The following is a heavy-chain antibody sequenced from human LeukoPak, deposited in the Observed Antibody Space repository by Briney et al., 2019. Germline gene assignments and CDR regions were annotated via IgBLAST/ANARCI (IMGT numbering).Heavy chain of an antibody. Sequence: PGRSLRLSCAASGFTFSSYAMHWVRQAPGKGLEWVAVISYDGSNKYYADSVKGRFTISRDNSKNTLYLQMNSLRAEDTAVYYCARATEEYFDYWGQGTLVTVSS. J-gene: IGHJ4*02. CDR3: ARATEEYFDY. V-gene: IGHV3-30-3*01. CDR1: GFTFSSYA. CDR2: ISYDGSNK.